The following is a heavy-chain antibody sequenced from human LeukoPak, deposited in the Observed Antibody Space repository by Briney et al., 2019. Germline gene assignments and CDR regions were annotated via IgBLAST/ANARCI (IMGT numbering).Heavy chain of an antibody. D-gene: IGHD6-6*01. J-gene: IGHJ6*03. CDR3: VRERSVKARQEGGHRYYYFMDV. Sequence: GGSLRLSCAASNFIFGNYTMNWVRQAPGKGLEWVSSISGGNRSLYYADSLKGRFTTSRDNVKNSLFLQMNSLRAEDTGVYFCVRERSVKARQEGGHRYYYFMDVWATGPRSPSH. CDR1: NFIFGNYT. V-gene: IGHV3-21*04. CDR2: ISGGNRSL.